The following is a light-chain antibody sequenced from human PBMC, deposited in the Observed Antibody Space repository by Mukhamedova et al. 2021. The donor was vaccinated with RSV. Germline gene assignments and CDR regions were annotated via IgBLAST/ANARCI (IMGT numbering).Light chain of an antibody. CDR3: QQHSSWPYT. Sequence: SISTYLAWYQQKPGQAPRLLIYAASNRATGIPPRFSGSASGTDFTLTISSLEPEDFAVYFCQQHSSWPYTFGQGTKLEFK. CDR2: AAS. J-gene: IGKJ2*01. V-gene: IGKV3-11*01. CDR1: SISTY.